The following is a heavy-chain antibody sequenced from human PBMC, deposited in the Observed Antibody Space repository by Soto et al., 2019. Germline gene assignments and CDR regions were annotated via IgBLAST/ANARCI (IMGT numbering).Heavy chain of an antibody. CDR2: ISYDGSDT. J-gene: IGHJ4*02. V-gene: IGHV3-30*04. D-gene: IGHD6-13*01. CDR1: GFTFSTYA. Sequence: DLVESGGGVVQPGGSLRLSCVASGFTFSTYAMHWVRQTPGKGLECVASISYDGSDTYYADPVKGRFTISRDNSKSILHLHLNSLTPDDTALYYCAREVASSSWYYVASWGQGALVSVSS. CDR3: AREVASSSWYYVAS.